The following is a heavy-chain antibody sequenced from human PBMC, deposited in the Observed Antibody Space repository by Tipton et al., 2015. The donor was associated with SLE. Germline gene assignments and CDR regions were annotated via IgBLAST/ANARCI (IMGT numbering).Heavy chain of an antibody. J-gene: IGHJ3*02. Sequence: TLSLTYTVSGGSISSSSYYWGWIRQSPGKGLEWIGSIYYSGSTYYNPSLKSRVTVSADTSKNQFSLKLSSVTAADTAVYYCARAEGSWDAFDIWGQGTMVTVSS. CDR2: IYYSGST. V-gene: IGHV4-39*07. D-gene: IGHD2-15*01. CDR3: ARAEGSWDAFDI. CDR1: GGSISSSSYY.